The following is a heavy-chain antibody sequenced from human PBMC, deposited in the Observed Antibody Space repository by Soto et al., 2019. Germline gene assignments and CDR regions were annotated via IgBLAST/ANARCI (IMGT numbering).Heavy chain of an antibody. CDR3: ARDPGYAAGIDSSHGIDY. CDR1: GFTVSSTY. D-gene: IGHD2-15*01. CDR2: IYTGGDT. Sequence: GGSLRLSCTASGFTVSSTYMSWVRQAPGKGLQWVSVIYTGGDTYYADSVKGRFTTSRDNSKNLVYLQMNSLRTEDTAVYYCARDPGYAAGIDSSHGIDYWGQGTMVTVSS. J-gene: IGHJ4*01. V-gene: IGHV3-53*01.